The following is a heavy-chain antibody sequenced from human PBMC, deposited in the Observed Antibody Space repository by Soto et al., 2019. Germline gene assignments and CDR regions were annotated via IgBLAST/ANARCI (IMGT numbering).Heavy chain of an antibody. V-gene: IGHV1-8*01. CDR3: ARGRASGSYYLLDY. J-gene: IGHJ4*02. Sequence: GAAVQVSFKASGNTFTSYDINWVRQATGHGLEWMGWINPNSGNIGYAQKFQGRVTMTRDTAIRTAYMEVSRLRSDDTAVYYCARGRASGSYYLLDYWGQGTLVTVS. D-gene: IGHD3-10*01. CDR2: INPNSGNI. CDR1: GNTFTSYD.